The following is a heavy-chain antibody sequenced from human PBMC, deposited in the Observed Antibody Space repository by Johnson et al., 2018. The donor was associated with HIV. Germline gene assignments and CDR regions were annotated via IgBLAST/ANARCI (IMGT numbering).Heavy chain of an antibody. CDR1: GFTFSSYG. CDR2: ISSDGSNK. D-gene: IGHD3-16*01. CDR3: ACLAHDAFDI. Sequence: QVQLVESGGGVVQPGRSLRLSCAASGFTFSSYGMAWVRQAPGKGLEWVALISSDGSNKYYADSVRGRFTISRDNSKNTLYLQMNSLRAEDTAVYYCACLAHDAFDIWGQGTMVTVSS. V-gene: IGHV3-30*03. J-gene: IGHJ3*02.